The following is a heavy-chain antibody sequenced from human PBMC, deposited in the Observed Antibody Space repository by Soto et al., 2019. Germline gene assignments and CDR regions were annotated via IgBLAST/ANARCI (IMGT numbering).Heavy chain of an antibody. D-gene: IGHD1-1*01. V-gene: IGHV1-69*01. Sequence: QVQLVQSGAEVKKPGSSVKVSCKASGGTFSSYAISWVRQAPGQGLEWMGGIIPIFGTANYAQKFQGRVTITADESTSTADMELSSLRSEDTAVYYCARDRVRGPGNGMDVWGQGSTVTVSS. CDR3: ARDRVRGPGNGMDV. J-gene: IGHJ6*02. CDR2: IIPIFGTA. CDR1: GGTFSSYA.